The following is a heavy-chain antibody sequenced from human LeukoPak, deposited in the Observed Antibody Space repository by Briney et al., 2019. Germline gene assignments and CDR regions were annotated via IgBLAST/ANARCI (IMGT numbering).Heavy chain of an antibody. Sequence: PGGSLRLSCAASGFTFSSYAMSWVRQPPGKGLEWVSAINRSGGTAYYPDPVKGRFTISRDNSKNTLYLQMNSLRAEDTAVYYCAKDLDGDYGHYYYGMDVWGQGTTVTVSS. V-gene: IGHV3-23*01. CDR2: INRSGGTA. CDR1: GFTFSSYA. D-gene: IGHD4-17*01. J-gene: IGHJ6*02. CDR3: AKDLDGDYGHYYYGMDV.